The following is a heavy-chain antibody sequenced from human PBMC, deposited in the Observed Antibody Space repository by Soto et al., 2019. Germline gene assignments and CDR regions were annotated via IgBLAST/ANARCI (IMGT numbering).Heavy chain of an antibody. CDR1: GFSFRDYG. CDR2: IYYDGSKT. J-gene: IGHJ4*02. D-gene: IGHD3-16*01. Sequence: PGGSLRLSCAASGFSFRDYGMHWVRQAPGKRLDWVEVIYYDGSKTDYADSVKGRFTISRDNSKNALYLQMNSLRAEDTAVYYCVRDQGDHVINFDHWGQGALVTVSS. CDR3: VRDQGDHVINFDH. V-gene: IGHV3-33*01.